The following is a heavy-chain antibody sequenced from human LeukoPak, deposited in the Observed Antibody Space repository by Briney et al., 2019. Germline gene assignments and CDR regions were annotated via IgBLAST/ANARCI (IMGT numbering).Heavy chain of an antibody. D-gene: IGHD2-15*01. Sequence: GGSLRLSCAASGFTLSSYWMHWVRQAPGKGPVWVSRINNDGSGTTYADSVKGRFTISRDDAKNTLYLQMNSLSAEDTAVYYCVRGGESTWSWGQGTLVTVSS. CDR1: GFTLSSYW. V-gene: IGHV3-74*01. J-gene: IGHJ5*02. CDR2: INNDGSGT. CDR3: VRGGESTWS.